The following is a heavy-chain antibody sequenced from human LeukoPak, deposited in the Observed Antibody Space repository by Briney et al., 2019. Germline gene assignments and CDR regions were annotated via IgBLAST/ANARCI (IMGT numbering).Heavy chain of an antibody. J-gene: IGHJ6*02. V-gene: IGHV1-8*01. CDR3: ARDGSSSWYVGYYYYYGMDV. CDR1: GYTFTSYD. D-gene: IGHD6-13*01. CDR2: TNPNSGNT. Sequence: GASVKVSCKASGYTFTSYDINWVRQATGQGLEWMGWTNPNSGNTGYAQKFQGRVTMTRNTSISTAYMELSSLRSEDTAVYYCARDGSSSWYVGYYYYYGMDVWGQGTTVTVSS.